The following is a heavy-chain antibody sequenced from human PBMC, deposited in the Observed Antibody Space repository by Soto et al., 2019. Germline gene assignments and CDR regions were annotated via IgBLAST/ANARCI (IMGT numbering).Heavy chain of an antibody. CDR2: INPSGGST. D-gene: IGHD3-10*01. CDR3: ARDRGLMVRGVITQDIDY. J-gene: IGHJ4*02. Sequence: ASVKVSCKASGYTFTSYYMHWVRQAPGQGLEWMGIINPSGGSTSYAQKFQGRVTMTRDTSTSTVYMELSSLRSEDTAVYYCARDRGLMVRGVITQDIDYWGQGTLVTVSS. V-gene: IGHV1-46*03. CDR1: GYTFTSYY.